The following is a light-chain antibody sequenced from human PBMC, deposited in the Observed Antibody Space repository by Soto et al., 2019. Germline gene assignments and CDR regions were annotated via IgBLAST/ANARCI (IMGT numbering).Light chain of an antibody. CDR3: QSYDSSLSGSRV. Sequence: QPVLTQPPSVSGAPGQRVTISCTGSSSNIGAGYDVHWYQQLRGTAPKLLIYGNSNRPSGVPDRFSGSKSGTSASLAITGLQTEDEADFYCQSYDSSLSGSRVFGGGTKLTVL. CDR2: GNS. CDR1: SSNIGAGYD. V-gene: IGLV1-40*01. J-gene: IGLJ2*01.